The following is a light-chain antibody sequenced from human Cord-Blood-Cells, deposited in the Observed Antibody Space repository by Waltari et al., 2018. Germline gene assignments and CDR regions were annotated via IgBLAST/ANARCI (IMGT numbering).Light chain of an antibody. CDR2: QDS. CDR1: KLGDKY. CDR3: QAWDSSLVV. Sequence: SYELTQPPSVSVSPGQTASITCSGDKLGDKYACWYQQKPAQSPVLVIYQDSKRPSGIPVRFSGSNSGNTATLTSGGTQAMDEADYYCQAWDSSLVVFGGGTKLTVL. V-gene: IGLV3-1*01. J-gene: IGLJ2*01.